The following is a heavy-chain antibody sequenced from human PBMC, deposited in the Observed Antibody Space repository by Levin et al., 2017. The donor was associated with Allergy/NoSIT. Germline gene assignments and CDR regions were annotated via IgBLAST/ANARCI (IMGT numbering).Heavy chain of an antibody. CDR2: IYPGDSDT. CDR1: GYSFTSYW. V-gene: IGHV5-51*01. D-gene: IGHD2-2*01. CDR3: ARLSDIVVVPAGPVGY. J-gene: IGHJ4*02. Sequence: VASVKVSCKGSGYSFTSYWIGWVRQMPGKGLEWMGIIYPGDSDTRYSPSFQGQVTISADKSISTAYLQWSSLKASDTAMYYCARLSDIVVVPAGPVGYWGQGTLVTVSS.